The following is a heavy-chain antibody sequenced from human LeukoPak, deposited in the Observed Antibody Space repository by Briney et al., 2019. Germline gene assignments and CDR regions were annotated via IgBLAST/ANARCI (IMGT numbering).Heavy chain of an antibody. CDR1: GGPISSYY. CDR2: IYYSGST. V-gene: IGHV4-59*01. D-gene: IGHD3-22*01. Sequence: SETLSLTCTVSGGPISSYYWSWIRQPPGKGLEWIRYIYYSGSTNYNPSLKSRVTISVDTSKNQFSLKLSSVTAADTAVYYCASGTTYYYDSSGYYYADYWGQGTLVTVSS. J-gene: IGHJ4*02. CDR3: ASGTTYYYDSSGYYYADY.